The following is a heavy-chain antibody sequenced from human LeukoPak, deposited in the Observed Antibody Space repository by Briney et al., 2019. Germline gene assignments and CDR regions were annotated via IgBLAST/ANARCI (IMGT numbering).Heavy chain of an antibody. CDR3: ARRGYCSSTSCRNWFDP. CDR2: IYPGDSDT. CDR1: GYSFASYW. V-gene: IGHV5-51*07. Sequence: GESLKISCKGSGYSFASYWIGWVHQMPGKGLEWMGIIYPGDSDTRYSPSFQGQVTISADKSISTAYLQWSSLKASDTAMYYCARRGYCSSTSCRNWFDPWGQGTLVTVSS. D-gene: IGHD2-2*01. J-gene: IGHJ5*02.